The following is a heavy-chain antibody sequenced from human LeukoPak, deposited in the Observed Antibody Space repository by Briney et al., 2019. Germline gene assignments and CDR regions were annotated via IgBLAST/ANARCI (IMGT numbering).Heavy chain of an antibody. V-gene: IGHV1-2*02. CDR1: GYTFTGYY. CDR2: INPNSGGT. CDR3: ARGSGRIMGATLY. D-gene: IGHD1-26*01. J-gene: IGHJ4*02. Sequence: ASVKASCKASGYTFTGYYMHWVRQAPGQGLEWMGWINPNSGGTNYAQKLQGRVTMTTDTSTSTAYMELRSLRSDDTAVYYCARGSGRIMGATLYWGQGTLVTVSS.